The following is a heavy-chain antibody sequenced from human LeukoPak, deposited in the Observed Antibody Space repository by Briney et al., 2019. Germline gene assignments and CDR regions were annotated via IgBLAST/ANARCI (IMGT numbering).Heavy chain of an antibody. V-gene: IGHV5-51*01. CDR3: ASPIKTMTDDAFDI. D-gene: IGHD3-22*01. CDR2: IYPCYSYT. Sequence: IYPCYSYTRYSPSFQRHVTISADKSISTAYLQWSSLKASDTAMYYCASPIKTMTDDAFDIWGQGTMVTVSS. J-gene: IGHJ3*02.